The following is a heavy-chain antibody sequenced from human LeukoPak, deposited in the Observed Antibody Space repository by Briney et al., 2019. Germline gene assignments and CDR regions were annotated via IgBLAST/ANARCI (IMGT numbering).Heavy chain of an antibody. Sequence: SETLSLTCTVSGGSMTNYYWSWIRQPAGKGLEWVGRIYSSGSTNYNPSLKSRVTISVDTSKNQFSLRLSSVTAADTAVYYCARVGCSNSYCYVRGMDYWGQGTLVTVSS. CDR2: IYSSGST. J-gene: IGHJ4*02. V-gene: IGHV4-4*07. CDR3: ARVGCSNSYCYVRGMDY. CDR1: GGSMTNYY. D-gene: IGHD3-10*02.